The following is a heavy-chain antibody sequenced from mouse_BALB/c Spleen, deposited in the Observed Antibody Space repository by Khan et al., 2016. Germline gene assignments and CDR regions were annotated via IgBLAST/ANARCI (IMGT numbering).Heavy chain of an antibody. CDR2: IYPSDTHA. CDR1: GYTFTNYW. Sequence: QVQLQQPGAELVRPGASVKLSCKASGYTFTNYWINWVKQRPGQGLEWIGNIYPSDTHANYNQKFKDKASLTVDSSSSTAYMPLISPTAEDAAVYYCSRAITTIGSYYYAMDYWGQGTSVTVAS. J-gene: IGHJ4*01. CDR3: SRAITTIGSYYYAMDY. D-gene: IGHD1-2*01. V-gene: IGHV1-69*02.